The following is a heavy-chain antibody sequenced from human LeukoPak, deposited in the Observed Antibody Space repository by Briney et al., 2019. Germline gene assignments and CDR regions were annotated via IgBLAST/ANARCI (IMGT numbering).Heavy chain of an antibody. D-gene: IGHD2-8*01. V-gene: IGHV1-2*02. CDR2: INPVSGDT. CDR1: GYTFRGYF. J-gene: IGHJ4*02. CDR3: ARDPADDGVGIDY. Sequence: ASVKVSCKASGYTFRGYFMHWVRLAPGQGLEWMGCINPVSGDTSFAQKFQGRVTLTRDTSINTAYMELGSLRSDDTALYYCARDPADDGVGIDYWGQGTLITVSS.